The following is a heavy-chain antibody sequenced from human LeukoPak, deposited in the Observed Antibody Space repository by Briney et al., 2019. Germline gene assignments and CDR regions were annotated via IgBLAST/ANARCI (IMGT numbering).Heavy chain of an antibody. CDR3: ATHELKDAFDI. Sequence: GGSLRLSCAASGFTFSSYSMNWVCQAPGKGLEWVSYISGSSSTIYYADSVKGRFTISRDNAKNSLYLQMNSLRAEDTAVYYCATHELKDAFDIWGQGTMVTVSS. J-gene: IGHJ3*02. CDR2: ISGSSSTI. CDR1: GFTFSSYS. D-gene: IGHD3-10*01. V-gene: IGHV3-48*01.